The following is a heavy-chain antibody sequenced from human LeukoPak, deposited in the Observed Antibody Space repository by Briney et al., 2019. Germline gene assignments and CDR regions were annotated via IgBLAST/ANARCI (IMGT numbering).Heavy chain of an antibody. J-gene: IGHJ4*02. D-gene: IGHD6-13*01. CDR3: ARARVDKVGYTSNWFFPLDY. Sequence: SETLSLTCTVSGGSISSYYWSWIRQPPGKGLEWIGYIYDSGSTNYNPSLKSRVTISVDTSKNQFSLKLSSVTAADTAVYYCARARVDKVGYTSNWFFPLDYWGQGTLVTVSS. CDR2: IYDSGST. V-gene: IGHV4-59*01. CDR1: GGSISSYY.